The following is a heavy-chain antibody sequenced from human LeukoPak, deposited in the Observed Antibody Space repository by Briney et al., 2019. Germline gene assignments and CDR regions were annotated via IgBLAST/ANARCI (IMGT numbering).Heavy chain of an antibody. D-gene: IGHD1-26*01. Sequence: GKSLRLSCAASGFTFSSYPIHWVRQAPGKGLEWVAVISYDGSNKYYADSVKGRFTISRDNSKNTLHLQMNSLRAEDTAVYYCARGRGSHSFDYWGQGTPVTVSS. J-gene: IGHJ4*02. CDR3: ARGRGSHSFDY. V-gene: IGHV3-30*04. CDR2: ISYDGSNK. CDR1: GFTFSSYP.